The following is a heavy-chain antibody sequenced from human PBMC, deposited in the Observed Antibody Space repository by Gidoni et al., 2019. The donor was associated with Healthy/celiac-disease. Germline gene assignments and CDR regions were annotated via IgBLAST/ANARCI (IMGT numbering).Heavy chain of an antibody. V-gene: IGHV4-34*01. CDR3: ARGFFRQLAVYYYYYMDV. CDR2: INHSGST. J-gene: IGHJ6*03. CDR1: GGSFSGYY. D-gene: IGHD6-13*01. Sequence: QVQLQQWGAGLLKPSETLSLTCAVYGGSFSGYYWSWIRQPPGKGLEWIGEINHSGSTNYNPSLKSRVTISVDTSKNQFSLKLSSVTAADTAVYYCARGFFRQLAVYYYYYMDVWGKGTTVTVSS.